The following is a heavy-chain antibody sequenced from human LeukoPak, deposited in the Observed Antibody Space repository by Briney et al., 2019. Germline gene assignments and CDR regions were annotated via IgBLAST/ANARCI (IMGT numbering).Heavy chain of an antibody. V-gene: IGHV3-23*01. CDR1: GLTFSSYA. Sequence: GGSLRLSCAASGLTFSSYAMSWAREAPGKGLEGVTAISGSGGSTYYAHSVKRRFTISRDNSKNTLYLQMNSLRDEDTAVYYCADFDYWGQGTLVTVP. CDR3: ADFDY. J-gene: IGHJ4*02. CDR2: ISGSGGST.